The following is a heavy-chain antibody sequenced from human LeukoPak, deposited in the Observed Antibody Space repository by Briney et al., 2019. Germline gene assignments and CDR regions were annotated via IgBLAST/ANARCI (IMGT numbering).Heavy chain of an antibody. D-gene: IGHD6-6*01. CDR2: INPNSGGT. Sequence: GASVKVSCKASGYTFTGYYMHWVRQAPGQGLEWMGRINPNSGGTNYAQKFQGGVTMTRDTSISTAYMELSRLRSDDTAVYYCARDGSRGSSSSGVRYGYWGQGTLVTVSS. CDR3: ARDGSRGSSSSGVRYGY. CDR1: GYTFTGYY. J-gene: IGHJ4*02. V-gene: IGHV1-2*06.